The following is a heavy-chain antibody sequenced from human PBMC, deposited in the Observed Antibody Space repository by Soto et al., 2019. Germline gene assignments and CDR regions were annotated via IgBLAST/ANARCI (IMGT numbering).Heavy chain of an antibody. Sequence: PGGSLRLSCAASGFTFSSYAMSWVRQAPGKGLEWVSAISGSGGSTYYADSVKGRFTISRDNSKNTLYLQMNSLRAEDTAVYYCARDGGYDFWSGYYKYWGQGTLVTVS. V-gene: IGHV3-23*01. J-gene: IGHJ4*02. CDR1: GFTFSSYA. CDR3: ARDGGYDFWSGYYKY. D-gene: IGHD3-3*01. CDR2: ISGSGGST.